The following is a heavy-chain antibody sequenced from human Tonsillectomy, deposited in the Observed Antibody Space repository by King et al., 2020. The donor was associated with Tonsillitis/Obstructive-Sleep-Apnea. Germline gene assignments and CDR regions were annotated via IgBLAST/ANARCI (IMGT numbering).Heavy chain of an antibody. Sequence: QLVQSGSELKKPGASVKVSCKASVYTFTSYAMNWVREAPGQWLEWMGWINTNTGNPTYAQGFTGRFVFSLDTSVSTAYLQISSLKAEDTAVYYWARNYDFWSVYRTELDYWGQGTLVTVSS. CDR2: INTNTGNP. J-gene: IGHJ4*02. D-gene: IGHD3-3*01. V-gene: IGHV7-4-1*02. CDR1: VYTFTSYA. CDR3: ARNYDFWSVYRTELDY.